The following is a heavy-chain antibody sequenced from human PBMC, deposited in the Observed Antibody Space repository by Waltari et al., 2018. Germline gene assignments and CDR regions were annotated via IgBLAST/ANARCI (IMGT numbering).Heavy chain of an antibody. CDR2: INPNSGGT. D-gene: IGHD2-15*01. Sequence: QVQLVQSGAEVKKPGASVKVSCKASGYTFNVYYIPWVRQAPGQGLEWMGRINPNSGGTNYAQKFQGRVTMTRDTSISTAYMELSRLRSDDTAMYYCARTPLGYCSGGSCYPFDYWGQGTLVTVSS. CDR3: ARTPLGYCSGGSCYPFDY. V-gene: IGHV1-2*06. CDR1: GYTFNVYY. J-gene: IGHJ4*02.